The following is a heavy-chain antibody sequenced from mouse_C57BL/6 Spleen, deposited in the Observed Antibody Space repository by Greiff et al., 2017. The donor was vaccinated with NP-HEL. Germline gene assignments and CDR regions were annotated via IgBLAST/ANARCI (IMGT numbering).Heavy chain of an antibody. CDR1: GYTFTSYW. J-gene: IGHJ2*01. D-gene: IGHD4-1*01. Sequence: QVQLQQPGAELVMPGASVKLSCKASGYTFTSYWMHWVKQRPGQGLEWIGEIDPSDSYTNYNQKFKGKSTLTVDKSSSTAYMQLSSLTSEDSAVYHCARGGPLTGTDYWGQGTTLTVSS. CDR2: IDPSDSYT. V-gene: IGHV1-69*01. CDR3: ARGGPLTGTDY.